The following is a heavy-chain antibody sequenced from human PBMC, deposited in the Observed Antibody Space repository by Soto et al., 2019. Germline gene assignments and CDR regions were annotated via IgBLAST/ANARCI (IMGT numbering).Heavy chain of an antibody. CDR2: IIPILGIA. V-gene: IGHV1-69*04. CDR1: GGTFSSYT. CDR3: ARDDTMVRVDYYYYGMDV. Sequence: GASVKVSCKASGGTFSSYTISWVRQAPGQGLEWMGRIIPILGIANYAQKFQGRVTITADKSTSTAYMELSSLRSEDTAVYYCARDDTMVRVDYYYYGMDVWGQGTTVTV. D-gene: IGHD3-10*01. J-gene: IGHJ6*02.